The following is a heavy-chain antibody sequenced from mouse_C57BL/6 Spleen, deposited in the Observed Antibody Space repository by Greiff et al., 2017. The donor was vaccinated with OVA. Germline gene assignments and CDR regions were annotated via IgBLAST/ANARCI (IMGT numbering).Heavy chain of an antibody. D-gene: IGHD3-3*01. CDR3: VRQGDGNFDY. CDR2: IRSKSNNYAT. J-gene: IGHJ2*01. V-gene: IGHV10-1*01. CDR1: GFSFNTYA. Sequence: EVKLMESGGGLVQPKGSLKLSCAASGFSFNTYAMNWVRQAPGKGLEWVARIRSKSNNYATYYADSVKDRFTISRDDSESMLYLQMNNLKTEDTAMYYCVRQGDGNFDYWGQGTTLTVSS.